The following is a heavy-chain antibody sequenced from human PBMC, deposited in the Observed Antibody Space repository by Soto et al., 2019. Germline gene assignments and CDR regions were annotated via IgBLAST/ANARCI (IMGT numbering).Heavy chain of an antibody. J-gene: IGHJ3*02. V-gene: IGHV3-30-3*01. CDR2: ISYDGSNK. CDR3: XXXXXXXXXXXXDI. Sequence: QVQLVESGGGVVQPGRSLRLSCAASGFTFSSYAMHWVRQAPXXXLXWVAVISYDGSNKYYADSVKGRFTISRDNSKNTLYLXXXSLXXXXXXXXXXXXXXXXXXXXXXDIWGQGTMVTVSS. CDR1: GFTFSSYA.